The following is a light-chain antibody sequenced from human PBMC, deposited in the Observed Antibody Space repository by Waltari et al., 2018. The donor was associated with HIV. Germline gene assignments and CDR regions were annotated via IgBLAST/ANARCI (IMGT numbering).Light chain of an antibody. CDR3: QQYDSYSWT. Sequence: DIQMTQSPSSLSASVGDRVTITCRASQSISSYLNWYQQKPGKAPKLLIYAASSLQSGVPSRFSGSGSGTDFTLTISSLQPEDFATYYCQQYDSYSWTFGQGTKVEI. CDR2: AAS. V-gene: IGKV1-39*01. CDR1: QSISSY. J-gene: IGKJ1*01.